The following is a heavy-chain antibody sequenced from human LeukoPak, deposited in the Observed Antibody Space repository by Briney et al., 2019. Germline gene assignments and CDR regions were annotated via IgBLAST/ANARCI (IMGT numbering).Heavy chain of an antibody. CDR3: ARVGGWSSTNFYYYYGMDV. V-gene: IGHV4-59*01. Sequence: PSETLSLTCTVSGGSISSYYWSWIRQPPGKGLEWIGYIYYSGSTNYNPFLKSRVTISVDTSKNQFSLKLSSVTAADTAVYYCARVGGWSSTNFYYYYGMDVWGQGTTVTVSS. J-gene: IGHJ6*02. CDR1: GGSISSYY. CDR2: IYYSGST. D-gene: IGHD2-2*01.